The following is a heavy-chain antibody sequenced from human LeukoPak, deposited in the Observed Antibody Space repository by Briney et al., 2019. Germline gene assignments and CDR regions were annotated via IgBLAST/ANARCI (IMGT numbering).Heavy chain of an antibody. CDR3: ASTYCSGGSCYSPNAFDI. V-gene: IGHV1-46*01. CDR2: INPSGGST. D-gene: IGHD2-15*01. CDR1: GYTFTIYY. J-gene: IGHJ3*02. Sequence: ASVTVSFTASGYTFTIYYMHWVRQAPGQGLEWMGIINPSGGSTSYAQKFQGRVTMTRNTSISTAYMELSSLRSEDTAVYYCASTYCSGGSCYSPNAFDIWGQGTMVTVSS.